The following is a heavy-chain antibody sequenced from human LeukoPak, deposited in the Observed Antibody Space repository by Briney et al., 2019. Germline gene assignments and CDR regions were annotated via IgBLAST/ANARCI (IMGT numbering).Heavy chain of an antibody. CDR1: GYTFTGYY. V-gene: IGHV1-2*02. Sequence: ASVKVSCKASGYTFTGYYMHWVRQAPGQGLEWMGWINPNSGGTNYAQKFQGRVTMTRDTSISTAYMELSRLRSDDTAVYYCARVVITMVRGVTGMWGFDPWGQGTLVTVSS. CDR3: ARVVITMVRGVTGMWGFDP. D-gene: IGHD3-10*01. CDR2: INPNSGGT. J-gene: IGHJ5*02.